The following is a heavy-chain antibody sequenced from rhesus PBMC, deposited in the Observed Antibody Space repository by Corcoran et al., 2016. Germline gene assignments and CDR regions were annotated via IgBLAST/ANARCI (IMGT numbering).Heavy chain of an antibody. D-gene: IGHD6-13*01. CDR3: ARGGAAGRV. CDR1: GFTFSSYW. J-gene: IGHJ4*01. Sequence: EVQLVESGGGLAKPGGSLRLSCAASGFTFSSYWMNWVRQTPGKGLVWISVINSGRGSTYYSDSVKGRFTISRDNSKNTLSLQMNSLRAEDTAVYYCARGGAAGRVWGQGVLVTVSS. V-gene: IGHV3S42*01. CDR2: INSGRGST.